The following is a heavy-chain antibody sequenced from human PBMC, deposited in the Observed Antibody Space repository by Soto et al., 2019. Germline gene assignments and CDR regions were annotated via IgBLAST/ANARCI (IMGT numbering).Heavy chain of an antibody. V-gene: IGHV3-23*01. D-gene: IGHD2-15*01. J-gene: IGHJ4*02. CDR1: GFTFSSYA. CDR3: AKDQDIVVVVAATDY. Sequence: GGSLRLSCAASGFTFSSYAMSWVRQAPGKGLEWVSAISGSGGSTYYADSVKGRFTISRDNSKNTLYLQMNSLRAEDTAVYYCAKDQDIVVVVAATDYWGQGTLVTVPQ. CDR2: ISGSGGST.